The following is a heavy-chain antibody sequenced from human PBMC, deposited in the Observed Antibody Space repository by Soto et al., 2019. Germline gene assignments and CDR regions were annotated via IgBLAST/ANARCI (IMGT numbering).Heavy chain of an antibody. CDR2: LVPGSATA. D-gene: IGHD3-10*01. CDR1: GGTLNSYT. CDR3: ASRYYLPLPAGYWYFDL. Sequence: VELVQSGAEVKKPGSSVKVSCKTAGGTLNSYTIGWVRQAPGQGLEWMGGLVPGSATANYAQKFQGRVAISADESTGTAYMELRSLRSEDTAVYYCASRYYLPLPAGYWYFDLCGRGTLITVTS. V-gene: IGHV1-69*01. J-gene: IGHJ2*01.